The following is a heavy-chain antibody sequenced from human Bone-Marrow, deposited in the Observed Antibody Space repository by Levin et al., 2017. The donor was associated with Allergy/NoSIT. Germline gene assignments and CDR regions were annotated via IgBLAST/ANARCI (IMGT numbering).Heavy chain of an antibody. V-gene: IGHV3-23*01. Sequence: GGSLRLSCAASGFTFSTYAMSWVRQAPGKGLEWVSSISGASAGTYYADSVKGRFTISRDNSKTTLDLQMNGLRAEDTAVYYCVKLRGTTWVTRDVFDIWGQGTMVTVSS. CDR2: ISGASAGT. D-gene: IGHD2-21*02. CDR1: GFTFSTYA. J-gene: IGHJ3*02. CDR3: VKLRGTTWVTRDVFDI.